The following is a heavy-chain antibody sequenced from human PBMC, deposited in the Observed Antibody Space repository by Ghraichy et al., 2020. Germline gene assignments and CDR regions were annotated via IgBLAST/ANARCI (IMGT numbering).Heavy chain of an antibody. CDR2: ISGSGGST. Sequence: GGSLRLSCAASGFTFNNYAMSWVRQAPGKGLEWVSGISGSGGSTYYVDSVKGRFTISRDSSKNTLYLQMNSLRANNTAVYYCATHWTTVTTGIDYWGQGTLVTVYS. J-gene: IGHJ4*01. V-gene: IGHV3-23*01. D-gene: IGHD4-17*01. CDR1: GFTFNNYA. CDR3: ATHWTTVTTGIDY.